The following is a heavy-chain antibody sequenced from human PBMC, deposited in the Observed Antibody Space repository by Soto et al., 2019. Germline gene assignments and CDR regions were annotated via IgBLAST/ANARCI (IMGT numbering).Heavy chain of an antibody. CDR1: GDSISNGYY. J-gene: IGHJ4*02. CDR2: ISSTTNYI. Sequence: ETLSLTCAVSGDSISNGYYWAWIRQAPGKGLEWVSSISSTTNYIYYGDSMKGRFTISRDNAKNSLYLEMNSLRAEDTAVYYCARESEDLTSNFDYWGQGTLVTVSS. CDR3: ARESEDLTSNFDY. V-gene: IGHV3-21*06.